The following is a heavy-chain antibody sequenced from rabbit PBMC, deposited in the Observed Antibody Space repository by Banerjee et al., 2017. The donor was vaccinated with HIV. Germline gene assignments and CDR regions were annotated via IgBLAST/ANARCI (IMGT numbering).Heavy chain of an antibody. CDR2: IGTGSGST. J-gene: IGHJ4*01. CDR1: GLDLSSSYW. V-gene: IGHV1S45*01. D-gene: IGHD1-1*01. Sequence: QEQLEESGGDLVKPEGSLTLTCKASGLDLSSSYWICWVRQAPGKGLEWIGCIGTGSGSTYYASWAKGRFTISKTSSTTVTLQMTSLTAADTATYFCASGYSDVYFNLWGPGTLVTVS. CDR3: ASGYSDVYFNL.